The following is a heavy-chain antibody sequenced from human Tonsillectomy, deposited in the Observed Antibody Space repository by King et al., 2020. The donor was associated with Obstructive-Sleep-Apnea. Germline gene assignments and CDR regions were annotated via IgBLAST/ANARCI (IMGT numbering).Heavy chain of an antibody. V-gene: IGHV4-34*01. CDR1: GGSGSGQR. Sequence: VQLQQWGAGLLKPSETLSLTCGVFGGSGSGQRWCWISQSPGKGLRWIGVINDSVSSNYNPSRRSVGTIALDTSKNQFSLELNSVTAADTAVYYCARRDDYWGQGTLVTVSS. J-gene: IGHJ4*02. CDR2: INDSVSS. CDR3: ARRDDY.